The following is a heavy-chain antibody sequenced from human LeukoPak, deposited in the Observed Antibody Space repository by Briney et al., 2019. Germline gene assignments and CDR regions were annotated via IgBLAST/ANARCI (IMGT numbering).Heavy chain of an antibody. J-gene: IGHJ4*02. Sequence: PGGSLRLSCAASGFTFSSYWMHWVRQAPGKGLVWVSRINSDGSSTSYADSVKGRFTISRDNAKKSLYLEMNSLRDEETAVYYCARDLLGWELHYFDYWGPGTLVTVSS. CDR1: GFTFSSYW. CDR3: ARDLLGWELHYFDY. D-gene: IGHD1-26*01. V-gene: IGHV3-74*01. CDR2: INSDGSST.